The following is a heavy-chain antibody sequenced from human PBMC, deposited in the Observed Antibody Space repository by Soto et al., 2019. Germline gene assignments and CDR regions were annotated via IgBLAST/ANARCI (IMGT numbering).Heavy chain of an antibody. J-gene: IGHJ4*02. D-gene: IGHD2-21*01. CDR1: GFTFSRYS. CDR2: ISSTSTYI. Sequence: LRLSCEGSGFTFSRYSMNWVRQAPGKGLEWVASISSTSTYIYYGGFVKGRFSIARDNAKNSLYLQMDSLRDEDTALYYCASEYCTGNSCYSRIFDYWGQGTLVTVSS. CDR3: ASEYCTGNSCYSRIFDY. V-gene: IGHV3-21*01.